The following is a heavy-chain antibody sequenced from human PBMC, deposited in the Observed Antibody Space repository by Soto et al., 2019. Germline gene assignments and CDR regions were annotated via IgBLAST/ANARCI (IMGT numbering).Heavy chain of an antibody. V-gene: IGHV4-39*01. D-gene: IGHD2-15*01. Sequence: SETLSLTCTVSGGSISSSSYYWGWIRLPPGKGLEWIGSIYYSGSTYYNPSLKSRVTISVDTSKNQFSLKLSSVTAADTAVYYCASQLGYCSGGSCYSPTFIDYWGQGTLVTVSS. CDR3: ASQLGYCSGGSCYSPTFIDY. CDR1: GGSISSSSYY. J-gene: IGHJ4*02. CDR2: IYYSGST.